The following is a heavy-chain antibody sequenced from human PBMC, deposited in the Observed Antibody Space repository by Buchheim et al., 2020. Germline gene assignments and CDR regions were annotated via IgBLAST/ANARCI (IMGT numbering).Heavy chain of an antibody. J-gene: IGHJ6*03. CDR3: AKSGKMYQYYYMDV. D-gene: IGHD2-2*01. V-gene: IGHV4-39*01. Sequence: QLQVQESGPGLVRPSETLFLTCTVSGGSIISSSYYWGWVRQPPGKGLEWIGSTSYSGITYYTPSLKSRVTMSVDTSKDQFSLKLSSVTAADTAVYYCAKSGKMYQYYYMDVWGKGTT. CDR2: TSYSGIT. CDR1: GGSIISSSYY.